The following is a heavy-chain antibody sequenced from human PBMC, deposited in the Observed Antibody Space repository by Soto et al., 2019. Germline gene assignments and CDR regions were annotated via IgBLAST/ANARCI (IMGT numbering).Heavy chain of an antibody. J-gene: IGHJ6*02. D-gene: IGHD2-2*01. CDR2: IIPIPGTA. CDR1: GGTFGSYA. V-gene: IGHV1-69*01. CDR3: ARSQGSSTSLEIYYYYYYGMAV. Sequence: QVQLVQAGAEVKKPGSSVKVSCTASGGTFGSYAISWVRQAPGQGLEWMGGIIPIPGTANYAQKFQGRVTIAADESTSTAYMELSSLRSEDTAVYYCARSQGSSTSLEIYYYYYYGMAVWGHGTTVTVSS.